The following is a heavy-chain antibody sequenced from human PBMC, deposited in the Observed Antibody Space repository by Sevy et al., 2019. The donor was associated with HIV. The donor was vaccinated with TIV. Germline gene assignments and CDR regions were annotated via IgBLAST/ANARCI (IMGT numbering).Heavy chain of an antibody. Sequence: GGSLRLSCSASGFTFSSYAMHWVRQAPGKGLEYVSAISSNGGSTYYADSVKGRFTISRDNSKNTLYLQMSGRRAEDTAVYYCVKDGGVRGVMRSAAFDIWGQGTMVTVSS. CDR1: GFTFSSYA. CDR2: ISSNGGST. V-gene: IGHV3-64D*06. D-gene: IGHD3-10*01. CDR3: VKDGGVRGVMRSAAFDI. J-gene: IGHJ3*02.